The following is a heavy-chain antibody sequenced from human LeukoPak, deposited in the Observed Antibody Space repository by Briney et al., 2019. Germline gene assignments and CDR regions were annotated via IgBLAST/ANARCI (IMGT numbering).Heavy chain of an antibody. D-gene: IGHD3-10*01. CDR3: ARESGYYYGSGSYYNSH. V-gene: IGHV4-61*02. CDR1: GGSISSGSYY. Sequence: SETLSLTCTVSGGSISSGSYYWSWIRQPAGKGLEWIGRIYTSGSTNYNPSLKSRVTVSVDTSKNQFSLKLSSVTAADTAVYYCARESGYYYGSGSYYNSHWGQGTLVTVSS. CDR2: IYTSGST. J-gene: IGHJ4*02.